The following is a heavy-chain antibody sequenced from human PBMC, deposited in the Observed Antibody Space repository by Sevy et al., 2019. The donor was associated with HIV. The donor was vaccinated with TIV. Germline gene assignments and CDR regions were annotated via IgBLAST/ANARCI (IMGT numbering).Heavy chain of an antibody. CDR3: ARKYDSSGYFDY. Sequence: GESLKISCAASGFTFSTYGMHWVRQAPGKGLEWVAVIWFDGSNTYYADSVKGRFTISRDDSKNSLFLQLNSLRAEDTAIYYCARKYDSSGYFDYWGQGTLVTVSS. J-gene: IGHJ4*02. CDR2: IWFDGSNT. D-gene: IGHD3-22*01. CDR1: GFTFSTYG. V-gene: IGHV3-33*01.